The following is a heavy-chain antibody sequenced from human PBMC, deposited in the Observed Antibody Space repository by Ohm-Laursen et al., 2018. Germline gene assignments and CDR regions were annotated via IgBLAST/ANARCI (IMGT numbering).Heavy chain of an antibody. CDR3: ARTDYYDSSGYYYYDY. Sequence: SLRLSCAASGFTFSDYYMSWIRQAPGKGLEWVSYISSSGSTIYYADSVKGRFTISRDNAKNSLYLQMNSLRAEDTAVYYCARTDYYDSSGYYYYDYWGQGTLVTVSS. CDR2: ISSSGSTI. D-gene: IGHD3-22*01. CDR1: GFTFSDYY. V-gene: IGHV3-11*01. J-gene: IGHJ4*02.